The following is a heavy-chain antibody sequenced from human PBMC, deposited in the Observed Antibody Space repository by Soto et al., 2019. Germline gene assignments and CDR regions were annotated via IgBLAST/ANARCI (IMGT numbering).Heavy chain of an antibody. CDR2: IYYTGTT. CDR3: AREVSSFGSNHFDS. V-gene: IGHV4-59*01. J-gene: IGHJ4*02. D-gene: IGHD3-10*01. Sequence: ASETLSLTCSVSGTSIRGYYWTWIRRPPGKGLEWIGYIYYTGTTKYNPSLKSRVTISVDTSKNQFSLRLNSVTAADTAVYYCAREVSSFGSNHFDSWGQGALVTVSS. CDR1: GTSIRGYY.